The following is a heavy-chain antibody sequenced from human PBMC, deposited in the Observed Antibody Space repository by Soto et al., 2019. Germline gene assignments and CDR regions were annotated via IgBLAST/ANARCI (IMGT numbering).Heavy chain of an antibody. CDR2: ISGSGGST. V-gene: IGHV3-23*01. CDR1: GFTFSSYA. Sequence: PGGSLRLSCAASGFTFSSYAMSWVCQAPGKGLERVSAISGSGGSTYYADSVKGRFTISRDNSKNTLYLQMNSLRAEDTAVYYCAKQKNYDILTGYYRYLDYWGQGTLVTVSS. J-gene: IGHJ4*02. CDR3: AKQKNYDILTGYYRYLDY. D-gene: IGHD3-9*01.